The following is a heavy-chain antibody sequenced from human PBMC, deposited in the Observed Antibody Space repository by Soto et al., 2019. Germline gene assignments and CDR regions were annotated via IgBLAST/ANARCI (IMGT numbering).Heavy chain of an antibody. CDR3: ARVRGYRGNDYWHFDL. V-gene: IGHV1-18*01. CDR1: GYNLTNYG. CDR2: ISPYSSST. J-gene: IGHJ2*01. Sequence: ASVKVSCKSSGYNLTNYGMSWVRQAPGQGLEWMGWISPYSSSTSRAQNLQGRVTVTTDTSTGTAYMELRSVTSDDTAVYYCARVRGYRGNDYWHFDLWGRGTLVTVS. D-gene: IGHD5-12*01.